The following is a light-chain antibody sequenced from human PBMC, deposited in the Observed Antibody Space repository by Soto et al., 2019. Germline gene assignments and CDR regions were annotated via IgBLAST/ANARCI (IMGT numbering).Light chain of an antibody. V-gene: IGKV3-20*01. J-gene: IGKJ1*01. Sequence: EIVLTQSPGTLSLSPGERATLSCRASHSVSSNYFAWYQQRPGQAPRLLIYGISSRATGIPDRFSGSGPGTDFTLTISRLEPEDFAVYYCEQYGSSPRTFGQGTKVDIK. CDR1: HSVSSNY. CDR3: EQYGSSPRT. CDR2: GIS.